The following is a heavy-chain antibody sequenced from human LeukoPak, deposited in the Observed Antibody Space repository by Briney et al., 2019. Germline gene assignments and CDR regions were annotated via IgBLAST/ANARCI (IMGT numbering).Heavy chain of an antibody. Sequence: ASVKVSCKASGYTFTDYHIHWVRQAPGQGLEWMGWVNPNSGDTYYAQKFQGRVTMTRDTSISTAYIELSRLRSDDTAVYYCARGRRILVGDTNAGDFFDYWGQGTLVTVSS. CDR2: VNPNSGDT. CDR3: ARGRRILVGDTNAGDFFDY. J-gene: IGHJ4*02. D-gene: IGHD1-26*01. V-gene: IGHV1-2*02. CDR1: GYTFTDYH.